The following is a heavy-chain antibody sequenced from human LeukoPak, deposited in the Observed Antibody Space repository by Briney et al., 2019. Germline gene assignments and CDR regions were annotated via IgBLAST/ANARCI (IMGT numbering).Heavy chain of an antibody. D-gene: IGHD2-2*01. CDR2: INPNSGDT. J-gene: IGHJ4*02. Sequence: ASVEVFCQGFWYTFTRYYMHWVGQAPGPGFEWVGWINPNSGDTNYAQKFQGRVTMTRDTSISTAHMELSRLRSDDTAVYYCARANPLYCSSTTCLFDYWGQGTLVTVSS. V-gene: IGHV1-2*02. CDR1: WYTFTRYY. CDR3: ARANPLYCSSTTCLFDY.